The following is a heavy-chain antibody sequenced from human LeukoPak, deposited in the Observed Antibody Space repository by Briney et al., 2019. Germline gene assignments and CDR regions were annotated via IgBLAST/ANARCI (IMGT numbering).Heavy chain of an antibody. V-gene: IGHV3-48*01. CDR1: GFTFSSYS. CDR2: ISSSSSTI. Sequence: GGSLRLSCAASGFTFSSYSMNWVRQAPGKGLEWVSYISSSSSTIYYADSVKGRFTISRDNSKNTLYLQMNSLRVEDTAVYYCAKDLMVYCSSTSCYTAFDFWGQGTLVTVSS. D-gene: IGHD2-2*02. J-gene: IGHJ4*02. CDR3: AKDLMVYCSSTSCYTAFDF.